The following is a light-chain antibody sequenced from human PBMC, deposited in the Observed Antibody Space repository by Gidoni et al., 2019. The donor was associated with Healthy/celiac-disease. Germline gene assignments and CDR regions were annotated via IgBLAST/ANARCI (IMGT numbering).Light chain of an antibody. CDR2: AVS. Sequence: SALTQPASVSGSPGQSITISCTGTSSDVGGYNYVSWYQQHPGKAPKRMIYAVSNRPSGVSNRFSGSKSGNTASLTISGLQAEDEADYYCSSYTSSSTVVFGGGTKLTVL. CDR1: SSDVGGYNY. CDR3: SSYTSSSTVV. J-gene: IGLJ2*01. V-gene: IGLV2-14*01.